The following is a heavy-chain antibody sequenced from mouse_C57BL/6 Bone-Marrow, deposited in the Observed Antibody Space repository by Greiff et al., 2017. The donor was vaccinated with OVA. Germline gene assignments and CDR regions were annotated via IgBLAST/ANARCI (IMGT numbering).Heavy chain of an antibody. V-gene: IGHV1-75*01. CDR3: ARSHLLWLRYWYFDV. CDR2: IFPGSGST. D-gene: IGHD2-2*01. CDR1: GYTFTSYW. Sequence: QVQLQQPGAELVMPGASVKLSCKASGYTFTSYWMHWVKQRPGQGLEWIGLIFPGSGSTYYNEKFKGKATLTVDKSSRTAYMLLSILTSQDSAFYFCARSHLLWLRYWYFDVWGTGTTVTVSS. J-gene: IGHJ1*03.